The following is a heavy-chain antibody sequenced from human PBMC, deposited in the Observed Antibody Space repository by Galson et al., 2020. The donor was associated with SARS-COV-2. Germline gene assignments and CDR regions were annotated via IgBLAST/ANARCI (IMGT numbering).Heavy chain of an antibody. CDR2: ISSSSSYI. J-gene: IGHJ6*02. V-gene: IGHV3-21*01. D-gene: IGHD3-3*01. Sequence: PGGSLRLSCAASGFTFSSYSMNWVRQAPGKGLEWVSSISSSSSYIYYADSVKGRFTISRDNAKNSLYLQMNSLRAEDTAVYYCARVYAEYYDFWSGYGNYYYYYGMDVWGQGTTVTVSS. CDR1: GFTFSSYS. CDR3: ARVYAEYYDFWSGYGNYYYYYGMDV.